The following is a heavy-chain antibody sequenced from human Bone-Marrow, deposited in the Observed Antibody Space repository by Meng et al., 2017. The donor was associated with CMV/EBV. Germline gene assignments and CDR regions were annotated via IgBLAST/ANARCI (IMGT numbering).Heavy chain of an antibody. D-gene: IGHD2-21*01. CDR2: INHDGSNI. CDR3: AREVVPGGLDP. CDR1: GFTFSGYW. V-gene: IGHV3-74*01. J-gene: IGHJ5*02. Sequence: EVQLVASGGDLVQPGGSLRLSCAASGFTFSGYWMHWVRQAPGKGLVWVSRINHDGSNIGYADSVKGRFTISRDNAKNTLFLQMNSLRAEDTAVYFCAREVVPGGLDPWGQGTLVTVSS.